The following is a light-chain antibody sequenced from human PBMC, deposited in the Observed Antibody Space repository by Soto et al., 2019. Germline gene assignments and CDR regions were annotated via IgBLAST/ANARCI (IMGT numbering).Light chain of an antibody. CDR1: SSDVGDYNF. V-gene: IGLV2-14*03. CDR3: SSYTISSTLVV. Sequence: QSALTQPASVSGSPGQSITISCTGTSSDVGDYNFVSWYQQHPGKAPKLMIYDVSYRPSGDSNRFSGSKSDNTASLSISGLQDEDEADYYCSSYTISSTLVVFGGGTKLTV. J-gene: IGLJ2*01. CDR2: DVS.